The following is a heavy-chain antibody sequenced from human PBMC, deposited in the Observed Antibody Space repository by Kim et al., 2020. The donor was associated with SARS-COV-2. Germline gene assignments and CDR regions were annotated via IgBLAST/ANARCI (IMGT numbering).Heavy chain of an antibody. Sequence: SETLSLTCTVSGGSISSSSYYWGWIRQPPGKGREWIGSIYYSGSTYYNPSLKSRVTISVDTSKNQFSLRLSSVTAADTAVYYCARKFDPWGQGTLVTVSS. V-gene: IGHV4-39*01. CDR1: GGSISSSSYY. CDR3: ARKFDP. CDR2: IYYSGST. J-gene: IGHJ5*02.